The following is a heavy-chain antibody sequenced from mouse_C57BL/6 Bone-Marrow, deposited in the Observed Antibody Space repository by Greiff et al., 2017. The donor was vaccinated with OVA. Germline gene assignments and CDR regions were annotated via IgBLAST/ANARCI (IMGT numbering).Heavy chain of an antibody. CDR3: ARHPITTVGLDAMDY. Sequence: EVKLMESGGGLVQPGGSLKLSCAASGFTFSDYYMYWVRQTPEKRLEWVAYISNGGGSTYYPDTVKGRFTISRDNAKNTLYLQMSRLKSEDTAMYYCARHPITTVGLDAMDYWGQGTSVTVSS. CDR2: ISNGGGST. CDR1: GFTFSDYY. D-gene: IGHD1-1*01. V-gene: IGHV5-12*01. J-gene: IGHJ4*01.